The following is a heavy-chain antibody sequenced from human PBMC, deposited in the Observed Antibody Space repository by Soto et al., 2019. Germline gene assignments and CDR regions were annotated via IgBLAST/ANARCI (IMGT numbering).Heavy chain of an antibody. CDR3: ARPDFGDYWYFDL. Sequence: QDQLVQSGAEVKKPGSKMKVSCKASRGTFSSHTFSWVRQAPGQGLEWMGRIIPALGTATYAQKFQGRVTITADESATTVYMELYSLRSEDTAVYYCARPDFGDYWYFDLWGRGTLVTVSS. CDR2: IIPALGTA. D-gene: IGHD4-17*01. J-gene: IGHJ2*01. CDR1: RGTFSSHT. V-gene: IGHV1-69*08.